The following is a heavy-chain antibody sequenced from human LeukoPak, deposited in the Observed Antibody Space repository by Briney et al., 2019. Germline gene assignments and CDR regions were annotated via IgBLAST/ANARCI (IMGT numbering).Heavy chain of an antibody. CDR3: TRDGEGYFDY. CDR2: IRSKAYGGTT. Sequence: GGSLRLSCTASGFTFGDYAMSWVRQAPGKGLEWVGLIRSKAYGGTTEYAASVKGRFTISRDDSKSIAYLQMNSLKTEDTAVYYCTRDGEGYFDYWGQGTLVTVSS. CDR1: GFTFGDYA. V-gene: IGHV3-49*04. J-gene: IGHJ4*02.